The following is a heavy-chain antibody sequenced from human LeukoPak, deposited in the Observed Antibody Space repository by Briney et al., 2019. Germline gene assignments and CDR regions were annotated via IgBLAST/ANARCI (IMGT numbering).Heavy chain of an antibody. CDR1: GGSISSYY. J-gene: IGHJ4*02. CDR3: ARHPPRGNTGLAFDF. CDR2: IYYSGST. D-gene: IGHD1-14*01. Sequence: SSETLSLTCTVSGGSISSYYWSWIRQPPGKGLEWIGYIYYSGSTNYNPSLKSRVTISVDTSRNQFSLELRSVTAADTAVYYCARHPPRGNTGLAFDFWGRGNLVTVSS. V-gene: IGHV4-59*08.